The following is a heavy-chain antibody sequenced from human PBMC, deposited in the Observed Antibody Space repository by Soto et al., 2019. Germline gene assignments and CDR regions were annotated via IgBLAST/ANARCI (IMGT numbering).Heavy chain of an antibody. D-gene: IGHD3-3*01. V-gene: IGHV1-2*02. Sequence: ASVKVSFKASGYTFTGYYMHWLRQAPGQGLEWMGWINPNSGGTNYAQKFQGRVTMTRDTSISTAYMELSRLRSDDTAVYYCASLIGQYYDFWSGPFYWGQGTLVTVSS. CDR3: ASLIGQYYDFWSGPFY. CDR2: INPNSGGT. CDR1: GYTFTGYY. J-gene: IGHJ4*02.